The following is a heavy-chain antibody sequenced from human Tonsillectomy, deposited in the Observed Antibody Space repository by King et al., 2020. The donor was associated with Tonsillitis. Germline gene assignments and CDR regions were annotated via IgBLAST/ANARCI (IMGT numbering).Heavy chain of an antibody. CDR3: ARDLTFSGGNLDY. V-gene: IGHV3-30-3*01. J-gene: IGHJ4*02. CDR2: ISYDGSNK. D-gene: IGHD2-15*01. Sequence: VQLVESGGGVVQPGRSLRLSCAASGFTVSSYAMHWVRQAPGKGLEWVAVISYDGSNKYYADSVKGRFTISRDNSKNTLYLQMNSLSAEDTAVYYCARDLTFSGGNLDYWGQGTLVTVSS. CDR1: GFTVSSYA.